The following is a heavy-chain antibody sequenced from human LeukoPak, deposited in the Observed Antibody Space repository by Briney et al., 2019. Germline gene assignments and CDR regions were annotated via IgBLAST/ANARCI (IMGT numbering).Heavy chain of an antibody. Sequence: GGSLRLSCAASGFTFSSYAMNWVRQAPGKGLEWVSAISVSGGRTYYTDSVKGRFTFSRDNAKNTLYLQMNSLRAEDTAVYYCARNHYDNSGYFPDAFDIWGQGTMVTVSS. D-gene: IGHD3-22*01. V-gene: IGHV3-23*01. CDR2: ISVSGGRT. CDR1: GFTFSSYA. CDR3: ARNHYDNSGYFPDAFDI. J-gene: IGHJ3*02.